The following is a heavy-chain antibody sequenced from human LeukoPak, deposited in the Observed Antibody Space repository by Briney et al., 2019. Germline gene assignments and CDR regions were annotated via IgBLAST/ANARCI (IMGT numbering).Heavy chain of an antibody. J-gene: IGHJ4*02. Sequence: GESLKISCKGSGYSFTSYWIGWVRQMPGKGLEWMGIIYPGDSDTRYSPSFQAQVTISADKSISTAYLQWSSLKASDTAMYYCARRHSHPIGAFDYWGQGTLVTVSS. CDR2: IYPGDSDT. V-gene: IGHV5-51*01. CDR1: GYSFTSYW. CDR3: ARRHSHPIGAFDY.